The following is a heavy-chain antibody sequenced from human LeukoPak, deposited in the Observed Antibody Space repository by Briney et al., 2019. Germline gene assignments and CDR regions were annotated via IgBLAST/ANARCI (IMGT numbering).Heavy chain of an antibody. J-gene: IGHJ6*03. CDR3: AKDPRYGYSTHGYYYYYMDV. Sequence: GGSLRLSCAASGFTFSSYAMSWVRQAPGKGLEWVSAINGSGGRTYYAGSVKGRFTISRDNSKNTLYLQMNSLRAEDTAVYYCAKDPRYGYSTHGYYYYYMDVWGKGTTVSVS. CDR2: INGSGGRT. D-gene: IGHD4-17*01. CDR1: GFTFSSYA. V-gene: IGHV3-23*01.